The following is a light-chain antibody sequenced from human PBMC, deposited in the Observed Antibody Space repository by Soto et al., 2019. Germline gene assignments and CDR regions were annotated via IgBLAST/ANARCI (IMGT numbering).Light chain of an antibody. CDR3: HLYDSSPRRDA. V-gene: IGKV3-20*01. CDR1: QTIITSY. J-gene: IGKJ2*01. Sequence: DIGLTQSLGTLSLSPGERATLSCRASQTIITSYFAWYQQKPGQAPSLLIYGTSSRATYIPYRFSGSGFGTDFSVTISRLDPEDFAVYYCHLYDSSPRRDAFGLWTKLEI. CDR2: GTS.